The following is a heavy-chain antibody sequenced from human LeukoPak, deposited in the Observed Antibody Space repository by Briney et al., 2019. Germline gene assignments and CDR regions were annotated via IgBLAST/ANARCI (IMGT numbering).Heavy chain of an antibody. J-gene: IGHJ4*02. CDR1: GFTFSSYA. Sequence: GGSLRLSCAASGFTFSSYAMHWVRQAPGKGLEWVSGISWNSGSIGYADSVKGRFTISRDNAKNSLYLQMNSLRAEDTALYYCAKGVVYGDYYFDYWGQGTLVTVSS. V-gene: IGHV3-9*01. CDR2: ISWNSGSI. CDR3: AKGVVYGDYYFDY. D-gene: IGHD4-17*01.